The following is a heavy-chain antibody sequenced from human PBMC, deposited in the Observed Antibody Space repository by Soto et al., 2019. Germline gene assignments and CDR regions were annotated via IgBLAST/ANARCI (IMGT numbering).Heavy chain of an antibody. Sequence: NPSETLSLTCTVPNGSISNFYWNWMRQSAGKGLEWIGRIHGSASATYNPSLRSRVTMSVDTSKNQFSLKVTSVTGADTAVYYCARSSHKESWFDPWGQGTLVTVSS. J-gene: IGHJ5*02. CDR1: NGSISNFY. D-gene: IGHD6-13*01. CDR3: ARSSHKESWFDP. CDR2: IHGSASA. V-gene: IGHV4-4*07.